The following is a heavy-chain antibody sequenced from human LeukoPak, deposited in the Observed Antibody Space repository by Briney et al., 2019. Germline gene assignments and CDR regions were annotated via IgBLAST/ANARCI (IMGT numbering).Heavy chain of an antibody. CDR2: IRSKANSYAT. V-gene: IGHV3-73*01. CDR1: GFTFSGSA. CDR3: TRPGSDSSSSWLQHKMGKDTDY. Sequence: GGSLRLSCAAFGFTFSGSAMHWVRQASGKGLEWVGRIRSKANSYATAYAASVKGRFTISRDDSKNTAYLQMNSLKTEDTAVYYCTRPGSDSSSSWLQHKMGKDTDYWGQGTLVTVSS. D-gene: IGHD6-6*01. J-gene: IGHJ4*02.